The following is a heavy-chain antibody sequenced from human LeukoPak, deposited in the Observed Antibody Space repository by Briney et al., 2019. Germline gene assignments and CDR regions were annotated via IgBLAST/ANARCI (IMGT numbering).Heavy chain of an antibody. CDR1: GGSFSGYY. V-gene: IGHV4-34*01. CDR2: INYSGST. Sequence: PSETLSLTCAVYGGSFSGYYWRWIRQPPGKGLEWMGEINYSGSTNYNPALKSRVTISVHTSKTQFSLKLNSVTAADTAVYYCASFYCSGGSCYQYFSYYYMDVWGKGTTVTISS. J-gene: IGHJ6*03. D-gene: IGHD2-15*01. CDR3: ASFYCSGGSCYQYFSYYYMDV.